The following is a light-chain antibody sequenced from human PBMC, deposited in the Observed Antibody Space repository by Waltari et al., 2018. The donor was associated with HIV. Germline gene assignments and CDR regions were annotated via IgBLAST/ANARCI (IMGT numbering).Light chain of an antibody. CDR2: GAS. Sequence: DPQLPQSPSSLSASVRDRVTITCRASQDISNYLAWFQQKPGKAPTSLIYGASTLQSGVPPKFSGSGSGTDFTLTISRLQPEDSATYYCQQYNSYPWTFGQGTKVEIK. V-gene: IGKV1-16*02. J-gene: IGKJ1*01. CDR1: QDISNY. CDR3: QQYNSYPWT.